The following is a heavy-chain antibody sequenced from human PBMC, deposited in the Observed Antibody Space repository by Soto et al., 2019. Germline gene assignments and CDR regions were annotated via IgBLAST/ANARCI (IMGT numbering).Heavy chain of an antibody. V-gene: IGHV1-18*01. CDR2: ISAYNGNT. Sequence: DSVKIYCKASGYTFTSSGISWVRQAPGQGLEWMGWISAYNGNTNYAQKLQGRVTMTTDTSTSTAYMELRSLRSDDTAVYYCARDRFWSGPYYYYYYGMDVWGQGTTVTVSS. CDR1: GYTFTSSG. J-gene: IGHJ6*02. D-gene: IGHD3-3*01. CDR3: ARDRFWSGPYYYYYYGMDV.